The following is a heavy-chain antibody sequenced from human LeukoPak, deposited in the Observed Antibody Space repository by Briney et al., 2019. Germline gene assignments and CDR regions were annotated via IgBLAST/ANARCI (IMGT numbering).Heavy chain of an antibody. V-gene: IGHV3-7*01. D-gene: IGHD2-15*01. J-gene: IGHJ2*01. CDR3: ARVGYCSHGSCPRLDWYFDL. Sequence: PGGSLRLSCAASGFTFSSYSMSWVRQAPGKGLGWVANIKQEGSEKYYVDSVKGRFTISRDNAKNSLSLQMNSLRAEDTAVYYCARVGYCSHGSCPRLDWYFDLWGRGTLVTVSS. CDR1: GFTFSSYS. CDR2: IKQEGSEK.